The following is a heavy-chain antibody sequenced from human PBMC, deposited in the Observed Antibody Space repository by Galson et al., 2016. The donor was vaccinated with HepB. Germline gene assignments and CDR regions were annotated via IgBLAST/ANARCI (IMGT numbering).Heavy chain of an antibody. Sequence: SLRLSCAASGFSFTTYAMSWVRQAPGKGLEWVSTLSSGGINTYYADSVKGRFTISRDISKTTLYLQMNSLRAEDTAVYYCAKNRGIAVVGGVYFLDYWGQGTLVTVSS. CDR2: LSSGGINT. J-gene: IGHJ4*02. CDR3: AKNRGIAVVGGVYFLDY. D-gene: IGHD6-19*01. V-gene: IGHV3-23*01. CDR1: GFSFTTYA.